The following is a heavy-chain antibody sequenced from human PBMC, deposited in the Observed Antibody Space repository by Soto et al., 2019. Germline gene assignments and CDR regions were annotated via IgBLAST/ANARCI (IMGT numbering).Heavy chain of an antibody. V-gene: IGHV1-69*12. J-gene: IGHJ3*02. D-gene: IGHD4-17*01. CDR3: AIDEGLDYGDTGDAFDI. CDR1: GGTFSSYA. Sequence: QVQLVQSGAEVKKPGSSVKVSCKASGGTFSSYAISWVRQAPGQGLEWMGGIIPIFGTANYAQKFQGRVTITADESTSTAEMELSSLSSEDTAVDYCAIDEGLDYGDTGDAFDIWIQGTIVTVSS. CDR2: IIPIFGTA.